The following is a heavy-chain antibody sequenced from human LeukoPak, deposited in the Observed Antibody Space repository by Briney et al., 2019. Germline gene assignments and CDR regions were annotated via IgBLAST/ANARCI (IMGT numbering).Heavy chain of an antibody. CDR3: ARGPHWDPHFDY. CDR2: IYSGGST. V-gene: IGHV3-66*01. J-gene: IGHJ4*02. Sequence: GGSLRLSCAASEFSVGSNYMTWVRQAPGKGLEWVSLIYSGGSTYYADSVKGRFTISRDNSKNTLYLQMNSLRAEDTAVYYCARGPHWDPHFDYWGQGTLVTVSS. D-gene: IGHD7-27*01. CDR1: EFSVGSNY.